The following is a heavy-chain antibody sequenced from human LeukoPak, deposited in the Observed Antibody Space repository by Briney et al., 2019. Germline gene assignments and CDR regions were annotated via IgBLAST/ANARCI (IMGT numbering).Heavy chain of an antibody. J-gene: IGHJ5*02. CDR1: GFTFSSYA. CDR2: INSDGSST. Sequence: QPGGSLRLSCAASGFTFSSYAMSWVRQAPGKGLVWVSRINSDGSSTSYADSVKGRVTISRDNAKNTLYLQMNSLRAEDTAVYYCARDHQQLGNWFDPWGQGTLVTVSS. D-gene: IGHD6-13*01. V-gene: IGHV3-74*01. CDR3: ARDHQQLGNWFDP.